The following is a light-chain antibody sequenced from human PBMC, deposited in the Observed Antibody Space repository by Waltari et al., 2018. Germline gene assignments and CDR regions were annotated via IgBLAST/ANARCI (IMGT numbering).Light chain of an antibody. CDR3: QVWDSSSDHPV. CDR1: NLGRKN. J-gene: IGLJ2*01. CDR2: DDS. V-gene: IGLV3-21*03. Sequence: SYVLPQPPSPSVAPGTTDRISCGGTNLGRKNTHWYQQKPGQAPVLVVYDDSDRPSGIPERFSGSNSGNTATLTISRVEAGDEADYYCQVWDSSSDHPVFGGGTKLTVL.